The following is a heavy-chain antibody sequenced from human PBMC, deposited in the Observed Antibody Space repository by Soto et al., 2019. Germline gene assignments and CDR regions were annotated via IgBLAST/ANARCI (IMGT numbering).Heavy chain of an antibody. CDR3: AKGPDPGAFDI. V-gene: IGHV3-23*01. D-gene: IGHD3-10*01. Sequence: EVQLLESGGGLVQPGGSLRLSCAAYGFTFRSYAMSWVRQAPGRGLEWVSTFGGRDFNTYYADSVKGRFTVSRDNDNSALFLQMNGLRAEDTAVYYCAKGPDPGAFDIWCQGTLVTVSS. CDR1: GFTFRSYA. J-gene: IGHJ3*02. CDR2: FGGRDFNT.